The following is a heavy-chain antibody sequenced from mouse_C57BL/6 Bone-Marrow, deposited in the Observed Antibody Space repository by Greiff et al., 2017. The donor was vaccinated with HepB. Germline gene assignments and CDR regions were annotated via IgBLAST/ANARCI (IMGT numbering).Heavy chain of an antibody. J-gene: IGHJ1*03. CDR2: ISNGGGST. V-gene: IGHV5-12*01. D-gene: IGHD1-1*01. CDR3: ARPRVSSYWYFDV. CDR1: GFTFSDYY. Sequence: EVKLMESGGGLVQPGGSLKLSCAASGFTFSDYYMYWVRQTPEKRLEWVAYISNGGGSTYYPDTVKGRFTISRDNAKNTLYLQVSRLKSEDTAMYYCARPRVSSYWYFDVWGTGTTVTVSS.